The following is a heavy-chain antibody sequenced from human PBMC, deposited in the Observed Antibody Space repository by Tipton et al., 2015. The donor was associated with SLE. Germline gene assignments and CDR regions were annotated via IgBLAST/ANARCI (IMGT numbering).Heavy chain of an antibody. J-gene: IGHJ4*02. CDR2: INHSGAT. D-gene: IGHD3-9*01. CDR1: GGSFSGYY. Sequence: TLSLTCTVYGGSFSGYYWSWIRQPPGKGLEWIGEINHSGATNYNPSLKSRVTISVDTSRNQFSLKVNSVTAADTAVYYCARGLYDIWTGYLLWVYVDYWGQGTLVTVSS. V-gene: IGHV4-34*01. CDR3: ARGLYDIWTGYLLWVYVDY.